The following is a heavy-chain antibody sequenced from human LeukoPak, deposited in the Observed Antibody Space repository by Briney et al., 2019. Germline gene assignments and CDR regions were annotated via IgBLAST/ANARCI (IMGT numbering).Heavy chain of an antibody. CDR1: GGSISSSSYY. Sequence: PSETLSLTCTVSGGSISSSSYYWGWIRQPPGKGLEWIGSIYYSGSTYYNPSLKSRVTMSVDTSKNQFSLKLSSVTAADTAVYYCARRCYGSGTKFDYWGQGTLVTVSS. D-gene: IGHD3-10*01. CDR3: ARRCYGSGTKFDY. CDR2: IYYSGST. J-gene: IGHJ4*02. V-gene: IGHV4-39*01.